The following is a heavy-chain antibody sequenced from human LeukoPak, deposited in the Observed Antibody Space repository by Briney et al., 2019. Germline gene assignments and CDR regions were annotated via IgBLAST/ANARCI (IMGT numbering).Heavy chain of an antibody. CDR2: IRFDGTNQ. Sequence: GGSLRLSCAASGFIFSSYGMHWVRQAPGKGLEWVAFIRFDGTNQFYADAVKGRFTISRDNSRNTLYLQMNSLRAEDTAVYYCAKDSRSLAAAGEVDYWGQGTLVTVSS. V-gene: IGHV3-30*02. CDR3: AKDSRSLAAAGEVDY. CDR1: GFIFSSYG. D-gene: IGHD6-13*01. J-gene: IGHJ4*02.